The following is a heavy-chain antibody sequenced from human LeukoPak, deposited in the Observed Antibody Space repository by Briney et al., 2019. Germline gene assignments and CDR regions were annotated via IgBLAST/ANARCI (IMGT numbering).Heavy chain of an antibody. D-gene: IGHD3-9*01. CDR3: ARDSDTLTGYYPYYYYGMDV. CDR2: ISYDGSNK. V-gene: IGHV3-30*04. CDR1: GFTFSSYA. J-gene: IGHJ6*02. Sequence: GGSLRLSCAASGFTFSSYAMHWVRQAPGKGLEWVAVISYDGSNKYYADSVKGRFTISRDNSKNTLYLQMNSLRAEDTAVYYCARDSDTLTGYYPYYYYGMDVWGQGTTVTVSS.